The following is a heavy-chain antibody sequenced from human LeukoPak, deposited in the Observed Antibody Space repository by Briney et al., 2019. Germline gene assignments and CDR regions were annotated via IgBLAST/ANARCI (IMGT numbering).Heavy chain of an antibody. J-gene: IGHJ4*02. CDR1: GGSISGSSYY. Sequence: PSETLSLTCTVSGGSISGSSYYWGWIRQPPGKGLEWIGSIYYSGSTYYNPSLKSRVTISVDTSKNQFSLKLSSVTAADTAVYYCARHGLELKLALDYWGQGTLVTVSS. CDR2: IYYSGST. V-gene: IGHV4-39*01. CDR3: ARHGLELKLALDY. D-gene: IGHD1-7*01.